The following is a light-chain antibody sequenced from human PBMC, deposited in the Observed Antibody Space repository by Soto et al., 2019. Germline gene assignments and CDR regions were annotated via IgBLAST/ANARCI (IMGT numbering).Light chain of an antibody. CDR2: SAS. CDR1: QSLSRGY. Sequence: EIVLTQSPGTLSVSPGERATLSCRATQSLSRGYLAWYQQKPGQAPRLLIYSASNRATGIPDRFIGIGSGADFTLTISRVEPEDFAVYYCQQYESPPPFIIGPGTKVDFK. CDR3: QQYESPPPFI. J-gene: IGKJ3*01. V-gene: IGKV3-20*01.